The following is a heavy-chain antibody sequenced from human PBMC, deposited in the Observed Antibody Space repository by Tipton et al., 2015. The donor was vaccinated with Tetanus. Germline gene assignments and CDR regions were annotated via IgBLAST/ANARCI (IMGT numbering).Heavy chain of an antibody. V-gene: IGHV3-48*02. D-gene: IGHD3-3*01. CDR3: ARAYYDFPTGMDV. CDR2: ISSTGSTI. Sequence: SLRLSCAASGFTFGTHSMNWARQAPEKGLEWLSYISSTGSTIYYADSVKGRITISRDNAKNSLYLQMNSLRDEDTAVYYCARAYYDFPTGMDVWGQGTTVTVSS. CDR1: GFTFGTHS. J-gene: IGHJ6*02.